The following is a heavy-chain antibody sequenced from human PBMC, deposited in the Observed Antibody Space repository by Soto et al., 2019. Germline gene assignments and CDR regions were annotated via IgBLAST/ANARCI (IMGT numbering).Heavy chain of an antibody. V-gene: IGHV4-30-2*01. CDR2: IYHSGST. D-gene: IGHD3-10*01. CDR3: ASRPPYYYGSGSYGFDP. Sequence: QLQLQESGSGLVKPSQTLSLTCAVSGGSISSGGYSWSWIRQPPGKGLECIGYIYHSGSTYYIQSTKSRVTISVDRSKDQFSLKLSSVTAADTAVYYCASRPPYYYGSGSYGFDPWGQGTLVTVSS. CDR1: GGSISSGGYS. J-gene: IGHJ5*02.